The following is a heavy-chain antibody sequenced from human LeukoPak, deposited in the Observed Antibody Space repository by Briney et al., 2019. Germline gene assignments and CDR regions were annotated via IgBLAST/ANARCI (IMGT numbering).Heavy chain of an antibody. CDR3: AKARGGYSSTYEH. D-gene: IGHD6-13*01. CDR1: GFRFADHA. V-gene: IGHV3-9*01. J-gene: IGHJ4*02. Sequence: GGSLRLSCAASGFRFADHAMHWVRQAPGKGLEWVSGISWNSGSISYADSVKGRFTISRDNAKNSLYLQMNSLRTEDTALYYCAKARGGYSSTYEHWGQGTLVTVSS. CDR2: ISWNSGSI.